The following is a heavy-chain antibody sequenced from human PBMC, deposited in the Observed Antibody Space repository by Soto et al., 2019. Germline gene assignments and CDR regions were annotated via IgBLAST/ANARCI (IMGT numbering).Heavy chain of an antibody. J-gene: IGHJ5*02. CDR1: GGSISSSSYY. V-gene: IGHV4-31*03. CDR3: ARGGYYYDSTGYPWFDP. Sequence: ASETLSLTCTVSGGSISSSSYYWGWIRQYSGKDLEWIGYIYRSGSTYYNPSLKSRLAISIDTSKNQFSLELTSVTAADTAVYYCARGGYYYDSTGYPWFDPWGQGTLVTVSS. CDR2: IYRSGST. D-gene: IGHD3-22*01.